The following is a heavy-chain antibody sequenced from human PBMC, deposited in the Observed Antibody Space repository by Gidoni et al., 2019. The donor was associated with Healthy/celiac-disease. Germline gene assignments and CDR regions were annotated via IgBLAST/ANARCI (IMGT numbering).Heavy chain of an antibody. Sequence: QLQLQASGPGLVKPSETLSLTCTVSGGSISSSSYYWDWIRQPPGKGLEWIGSIYYSGSTYYNPSLKSRVTISVDTSKNQFSLKLSSVTAADTAVYYCARQRLPGFNVLMVYAIPAGGPFDYWGQGTLVTVSS. CDR3: ARQRLPGFNVLMVYAIPAGGPFDY. CDR1: GGSISSSSYY. D-gene: IGHD2-8*01. V-gene: IGHV4-39*01. J-gene: IGHJ4*02. CDR2: IYYSGST.